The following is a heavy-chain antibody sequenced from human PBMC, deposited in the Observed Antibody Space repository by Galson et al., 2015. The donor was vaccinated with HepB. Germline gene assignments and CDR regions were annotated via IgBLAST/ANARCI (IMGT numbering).Heavy chain of an antibody. CDR1: GFTFDDYA. CDR3: AKGYSSSWYDLGY. Sequence: SLRLSCAASGFTFDDYAMHWVRQPPGKGLEWVSGISWNSVTRGYADSVKGRFTISRDNAKNSLFLQMNSLRTEDTALYYCAKGYSSSWYDLGYWGQGTLITVSS. J-gene: IGHJ4*02. V-gene: IGHV3-9*01. D-gene: IGHD6-13*01. CDR2: ISWNSVTR.